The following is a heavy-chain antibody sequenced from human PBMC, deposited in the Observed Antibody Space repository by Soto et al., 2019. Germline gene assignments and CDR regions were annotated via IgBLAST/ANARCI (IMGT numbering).Heavy chain of an antibody. CDR3: ARDKRDLRFLEWSYYFDY. J-gene: IGHJ4*02. V-gene: IGHV3-30-3*01. CDR1: GFTFSSYA. CDR2: ISYDGSNK. D-gene: IGHD3-3*01. Sequence: QVQLVESGGGVVQPGRSLRLSCAASGFTFSSYAMHWVRQAPGKGLEWVAVISYDGSNKYYADPVKGRFTISGDNSKNTLYLQMNSLRAEDTAVYYCARDKRDLRFLEWSYYFDYWGQGTLVTVSS.